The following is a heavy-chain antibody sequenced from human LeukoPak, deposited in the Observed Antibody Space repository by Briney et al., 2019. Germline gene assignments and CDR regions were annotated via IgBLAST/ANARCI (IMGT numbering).Heavy chain of an antibody. CDR1: GFTYNSHA. D-gene: IGHD4/OR15-4a*01. Sequence: GGSLRLSCAVSGFTYNSHAMCWVRQAPGKGLEGVSSIEISGGSTYYADSVKGRFTISRDNSKNTLYLQMNSLRGEDTALYFCANEVRPNDYWGQGTLVTVSS. J-gene: IGHJ4*02. V-gene: IGHV3-23*01. CDR2: IEISGGST. CDR3: ANEVRPNDY.